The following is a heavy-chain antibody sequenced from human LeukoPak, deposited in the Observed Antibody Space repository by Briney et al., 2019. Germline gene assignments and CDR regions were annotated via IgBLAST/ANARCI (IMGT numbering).Heavy chain of an antibody. Sequence: ASVKVSCKASGFTFNAYNIHWVRQAPGQGLEWMGWINPKSGGANYAQKFQGRVTMTWDTSISTAYMELSRLRSDDTAVYYCAGAPFRAPLDYWGQGTLVTVSS. CDR3: AGAPFRAPLDY. J-gene: IGHJ4*02. V-gene: IGHV1-2*02. CDR2: INPKSGGA. CDR1: GFTFNAYN.